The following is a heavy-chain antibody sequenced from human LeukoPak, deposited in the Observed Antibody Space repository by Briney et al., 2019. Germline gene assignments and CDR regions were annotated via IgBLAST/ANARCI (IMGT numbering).Heavy chain of an antibody. CDR3: ATAVYYYYGMDV. V-gene: IGHV3-53*01. J-gene: IGHJ6*02. Sequence: TGGSLRLSCAASGFTVSSNYMSWVRQAPGKGLEWVSVIYSGGSTYYADSVKGRFTISRDNSKNTLYLQMNSLRAEDTAVYYCATAVYYYYGMDVWGQGTTVTVSS. CDR1: GFTVSSNY. CDR2: IYSGGST.